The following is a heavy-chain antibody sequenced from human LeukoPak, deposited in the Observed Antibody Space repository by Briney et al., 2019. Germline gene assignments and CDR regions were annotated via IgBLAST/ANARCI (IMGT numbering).Heavy chain of an antibody. Sequence: SQTLSLTCSVSGGSISSGGYYWSWIRQPPGKGLEWIGYIYYSGSTYYNPSLKSRVTISVDTSKNQFSLKLSSVTAADTAVYYCVVLLWFGEPRFDYWGQGTLVTVSS. D-gene: IGHD3-10*01. V-gene: IGHV4-31*03. CDR2: IYYSGST. J-gene: IGHJ4*02. CDR3: VVLLWFGEPRFDY. CDR1: GGSISSGGYY.